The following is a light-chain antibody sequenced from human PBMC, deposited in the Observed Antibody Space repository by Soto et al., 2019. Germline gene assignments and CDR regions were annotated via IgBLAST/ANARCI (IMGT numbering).Light chain of an antibody. V-gene: IGKV3-20*01. CDR1: QSVSSSH. J-gene: IGKJ2*01. CDR2: EIS. Sequence: EIVLTQSPGNLSLSPGERATLSCRASQSVSSSHLGWYQKKPGQAPRLLICEISDRADGIPDRFSDSGSGTDFTLTISRLEPEDSAIYYCQYYGTSPLYTFGQGTKLEI. CDR3: QYYGTSPLYT.